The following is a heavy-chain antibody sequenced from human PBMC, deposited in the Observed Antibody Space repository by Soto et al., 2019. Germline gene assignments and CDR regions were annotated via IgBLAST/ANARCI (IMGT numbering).Heavy chain of an antibody. CDR1: GFTFGNAW. D-gene: IGHD3-22*01. Sequence: GGSLRLSCAASGFTFGNAWMSWVRQAPGKGLEWVSAISGSGGSTYYADSVKGRFTISRDNSKNTLYLQMNSLRAEDTAVYYCAKVMAMIVVVIPYGMDVWGQGTTVTVSS. CDR2: ISGSGGST. V-gene: IGHV3-23*01. J-gene: IGHJ6*02. CDR3: AKVMAMIVVVIPYGMDV.